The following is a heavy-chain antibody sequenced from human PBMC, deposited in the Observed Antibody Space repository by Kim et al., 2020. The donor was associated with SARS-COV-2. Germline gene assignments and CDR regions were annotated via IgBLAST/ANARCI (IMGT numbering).Heavy chain of an antibody. J-gene: IGHJ3*02. CDR3: ATLVDFDM. CDR2: SAII. Sequence: SAIIEYADSVKRRFTVSRDNAKNSLYLQMTSLTAEDTAVYYCATLVDFDMWGQGTVVTVSS. V-gene: IGHV3-9*01.